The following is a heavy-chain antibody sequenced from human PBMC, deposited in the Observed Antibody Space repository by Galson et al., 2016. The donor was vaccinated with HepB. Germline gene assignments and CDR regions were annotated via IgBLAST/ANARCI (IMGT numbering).Heavy chain of an antibody. V-gene: IGHV3-30*03. CDR3: ARPPRHYDFWSGYYPYGMDV. Sequence: SLRLSCAASGFTFSDYGMHWVRQAAGKGLEWVAVISHDATSQKYADSVKGRFTISRDNSENTLYLQMNSLRREDTAVYYCARPPRHYDFWSGYYPYGMDVCGQGTTVTVSS. D-gene: IGHD3-3*01. CDR1: GFTFSDYG. CDR2: ISHDATSQ. J-gene: IGHJ6*02.